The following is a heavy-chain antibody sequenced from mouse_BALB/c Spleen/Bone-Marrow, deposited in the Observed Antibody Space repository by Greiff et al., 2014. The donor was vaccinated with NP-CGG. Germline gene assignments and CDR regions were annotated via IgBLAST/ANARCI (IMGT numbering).Heavy chain of an antibody. CDR3: ARDLYYYGFDY. V-gene: IGHV2-6-7*01. Sequence: QVQLKESGPGLVAPSQSLSITCTVSGFSLTDYGVNWVRQPPGKNLEWLGMIWGDGSTAYNSALVTRLGISKDNSQSRVFLKMNSLKTDEAAGVYCARDLYYYGFDYWGQGTTLTVSS. J-gene: IGHJ2*01. CDR2: IWGDGST. D-gene: IGHD1-1*01. CDR1: GFSLTDYG.